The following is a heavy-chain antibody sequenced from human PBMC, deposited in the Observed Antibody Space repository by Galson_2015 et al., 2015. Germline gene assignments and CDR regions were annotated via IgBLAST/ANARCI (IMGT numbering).Heavy chain of an antibody. D-gene: IGHD3-10*01. CDR1: GYTFTSYA. Sequence: SVKVSCKASGYTFTSYAMHWVRQAPGQRLEWMGWINAGNGNTKYSQKFQGRVTITRDTSASTAYMELSSLRSEDTAVYYCASHMGSGYYYYYGMDVWGQGTTVTVSS. J-gene: IGHJ6*02. V-gene: IGHV1-3*01. CDR2: INAGNGNT. CDR3: ASHMGSGYYYYYGMDV.